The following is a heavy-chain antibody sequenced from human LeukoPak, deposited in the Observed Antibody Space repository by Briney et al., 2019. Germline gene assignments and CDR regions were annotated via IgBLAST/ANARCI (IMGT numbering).Heavy chain of an antibody. J-gene: IGHJ4*02. CDR2: ISGSSSYI. CDR1: GFTFSSYS. Sequence: GGSLRLSCAASGFTFSSYSMNWVRQAPGKGLEWVSSISGSSSYIYYADSVKGRFTISRDNAKNSLYLQMNSLRAEDTAVYYCARDLYCSSTSCAPDWGQGTLVTVSS. CDR3: ARDLYCSSTSCAPD. V-gene: IGHV3-21*01. D-gene: IGHD2-2*01.